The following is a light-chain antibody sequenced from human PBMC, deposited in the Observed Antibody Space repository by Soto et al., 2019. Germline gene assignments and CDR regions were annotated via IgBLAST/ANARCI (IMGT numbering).Light chain of an antibody. V-gene: IGLV1-40*01. J-gene: IGLJ1*01. CDR2: GNS. CDR1: GSNIGAGYD. Sequence: SVLTQPPSVSGAPGQGVTISCPGSGSNIGAGYDVHWYQQLPGTAPKLLIYGNSNRPSGVPDRFSGSKSGTSASLAITGLQAEDEADYYCQSYDSSLSGYVFGTGTKVTVL. CDR3: QSYDSSLSGYV.